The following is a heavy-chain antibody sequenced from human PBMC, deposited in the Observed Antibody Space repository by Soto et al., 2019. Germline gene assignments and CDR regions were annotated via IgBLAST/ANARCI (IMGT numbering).Heavy chain of an antibody. CDR3: ARGVEYSDFWSGLVSCMDV. Sequence: ASVKVSCKASGYTFTSYGISWVRQAPGQGLEWMGWISAYTGNTSYAQKLQGRVTMTTDTSTSTAYMELRSLRSEDTAVYYCARGVEYSDFWSGLVSCMDVWGQGTTVTVSS. CDR1: GYTFTSYG. V-gene: IGHV1-18*04. J-gene: IGHJ6*02. CDR2: ISAYTGNT. D-gene: IGHD3-3*01.